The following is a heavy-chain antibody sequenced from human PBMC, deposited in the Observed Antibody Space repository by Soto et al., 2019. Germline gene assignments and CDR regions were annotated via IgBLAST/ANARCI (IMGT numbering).Heavy chain of an antibody. CDR1: GGTFSSYA. Sequence: ASVKVSCKASGGTFSSYAISWVRQAPGQGLEWMGGIIPIFGTANYAQKFQGRVTITADESTSTAYMELSSLRSEDTAVYYCARVDVVPMVRDVYYYYGMDVWGQGTTVTVSS. CDR3: ARVDVVPMVRDVYYYYGMDV. CDR2: IIPIFGTA. V-gene: IGHV1-69*13. J-gene: IGHJ6*02. D-gene: IGHD3-10*01.